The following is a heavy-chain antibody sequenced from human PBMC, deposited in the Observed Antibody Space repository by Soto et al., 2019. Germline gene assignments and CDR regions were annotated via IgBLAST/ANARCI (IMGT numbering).Heavy chain of an antibody. CDR1: GYTVTSYG. Sequence: GESLKICSKGPGYTVTSYGMGWVLQMDGKGLEWMGIIYPGDSDPRYSPSFQGKVTISADKSISTAYLQWSSLKASETAMYYCARHSVEMATISSFDYWGQGTLVTVYS. V-gene: IGHV5-51*01. CDR3: ARHSVEMATISSFDY. D-gene: IGHD5-12*01. J-gene: IGHJ4*02. CDR2: IYPGDSDP.